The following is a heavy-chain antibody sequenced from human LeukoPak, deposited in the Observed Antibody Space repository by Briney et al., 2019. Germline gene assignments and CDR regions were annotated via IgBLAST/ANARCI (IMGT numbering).Heavy chain of an antibody. CDR1: GGSISSSSYY. J-gene: IGHJ5*02. Sequence: SETLSLTCTVSGGSISSSSYYWGWIRQPPGKGLEWIGSIYYSGSTYYNPSLKSRVTISVDTSKNQFSLKLSSVTAADTAVYYCARHEGPYCDFWSGYLNWFDPWGQGTLVTVSS. V-gene: IGHV4-39*01. D-gene: IGHD3-3*01. CDR2: IYYSGST. CDR3: ARHEGPYCDFWSGYLNWFDP.